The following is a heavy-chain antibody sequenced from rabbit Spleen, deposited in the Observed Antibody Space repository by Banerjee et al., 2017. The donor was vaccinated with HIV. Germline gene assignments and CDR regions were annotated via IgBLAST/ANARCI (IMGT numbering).Heavy chain of an antibody. CDR2: IYTGSGNT. V-gene: IGHV1S40*01. J-gene: IGHJ4*01. D-gene: IGHD6-1*01. Sequence: QSLEESGGDLVKPGASLTLTCTASGFSFSSSYYMCWVRQAPGKGLEWIGCIYTGSGNTYYASWAKGRFTISKSSSTTVTLQMTSLTAADTATYFCARDGYACYGSTNWDLWGPGTLVPVS. CDR3: ARDGYACYGSTNWDL. CDR1: GFSFSSSYY.